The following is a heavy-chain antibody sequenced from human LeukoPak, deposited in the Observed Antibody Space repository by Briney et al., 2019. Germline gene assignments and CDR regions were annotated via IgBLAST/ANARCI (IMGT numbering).Heavy chain of an antibody. CDR2: INHSGST. CDR1: GGSFSGYY. CDR3: ARGGRWNYGWFDP. V-gene: IGHV4-34*01. J-gene: IGHJ5*02. Sequence: PSETLSLTCAVYGGSFSGYYWSWIRQPPGKGLEWIGEINHSGSTNYNPSLKSRVTISVDTSRNQFSLKLRSVTAADTAVYYCARGGRWNYGWFDPWGQGTLVTVSS. D-gene: IGHD1-7*01.